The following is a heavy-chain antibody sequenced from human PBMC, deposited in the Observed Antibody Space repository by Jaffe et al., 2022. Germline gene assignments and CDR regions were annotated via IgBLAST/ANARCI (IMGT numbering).Heavy chain of an antibody. CDR1: GGSFSGYY. V-gene: IGHV4-34*01. D-gene: IGHD3-3*01. Sequence: QVQLQQWGAGLLKPSETLSLTCAVYGGSFSGYYWSWIRQPPGKGLEWIGEINHSGSTNYNPSLKSRVTISVDTSKNQFSLKLSSVTAADTAVYYCARVRRATIFGVVLTSNWFDPWGQGTLVTVSS. CDR2: INHSGST. CDR3: ARVRRATIFGVVLTSNWFDP. J-gene: IGHJ5*02.